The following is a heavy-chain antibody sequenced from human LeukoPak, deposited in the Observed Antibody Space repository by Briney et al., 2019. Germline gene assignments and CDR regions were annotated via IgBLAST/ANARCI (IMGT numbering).Heavy chain of an antibody. Sequence: GGYLRLSCAASRFTFSSYAMSWVRQAPGKGLEWVSSISVGGGGSYYADSVQGRFTISRDTSKNTLYLQMNSLRAEDTAVYYCAKGGRMVRGVIVTNYYFDYWGQGTLVTVSS. D-gene: IGHD3-10*01. CDR2: ISVGGGGS. J-gene: IGHJ4*02. CDR1: RFTFSSYA. CDR3: AKGGRMVRGVIVTNYYFDY. V-gene: IGHV3-23*01.